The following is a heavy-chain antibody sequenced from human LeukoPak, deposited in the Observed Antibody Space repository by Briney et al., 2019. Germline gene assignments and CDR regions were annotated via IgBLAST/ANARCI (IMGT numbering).Heavy chain of an antibody. CDR3: ARGGTYYPCIDY. CDR1: GYTFTSSY. V-gene: IGHV1-18*01. Sequence: EASVRVSCKASGYTFTSSYINWVRQAPGQRLEWMGWISAYNGRTNYAQKFQGRVTMPTDSSTSTAYMDLTSLRSDDTAVYYCARGGTYYPCIDYWGQGTLVTVSS. CDR2: ISAYNGRT. D-gene: IGHD1-26*01. J-gene: IGHJ4*02.